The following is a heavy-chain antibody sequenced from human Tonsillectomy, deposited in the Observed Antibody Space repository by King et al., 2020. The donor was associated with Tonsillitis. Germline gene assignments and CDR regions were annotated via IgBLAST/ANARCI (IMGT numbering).Heavy chain of an antibody. D-gene: IGHD4-17*01. V-gene: IGHV4-59*01. CDR1: GGSIRSYY. Sequence: QLQESGPGLVKPSETLSLTCTVSGGSIRSYYWTWTRQPPGKGLEWIGYIYYRGSTNYNPSLKSRVSISLDTSKNQFSLKLSSVTAADTAVYYCASYGDSFDYWGQGTLVTVSS. CDR2: IYYRGST. CDR3: ASYGDSFDY. J-gene: IGHJ4*02.